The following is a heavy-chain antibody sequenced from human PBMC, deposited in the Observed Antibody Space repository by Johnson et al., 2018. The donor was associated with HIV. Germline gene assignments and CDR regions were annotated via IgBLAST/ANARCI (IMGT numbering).Heavy chain of an antibody. CDR3: AKDLWHYNFWVDAFDI. V-gene: IGHV3-30*02. CDR2: IRSDGSNK. D-gene: IGHD3-3*01. J-gene: IGHJ3*02. Sequence: QVQLVESGGGVVQPGGSLRLSCAASGFTFSSYGMHWVRQAPGKGLEWVAFIRSDGSNKYYADSVKGRFPISRDNSKNTLYLQMNSLRAEDTAVYYCAKDLWHYNFWVDAFDIWGQGTMVTVSS. CDR1: GFTFSSYG.